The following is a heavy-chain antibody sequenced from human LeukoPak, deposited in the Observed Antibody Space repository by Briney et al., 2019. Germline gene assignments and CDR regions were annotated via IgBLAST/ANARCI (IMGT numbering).Heavy chain of an antibody. CDR3: ATGYSSSWYLDYFDY. CDR2: ISSSSSYI. V-gene: IGHV3-21*01. J-gene: IGHJ4*02. Sequence: GGSLRLSCAASGFTFSSYSMNWVRQAPGKGLEWVSSISSSSSYIYYADSVKGRLTISRDNAKNSLYLQMNSLRAEDTAVYYCATGYSSSWYLDYFDYWGQGTLVTVSS. D-gene: IGHD6-13*01. CDR1: GFTFSSYS.